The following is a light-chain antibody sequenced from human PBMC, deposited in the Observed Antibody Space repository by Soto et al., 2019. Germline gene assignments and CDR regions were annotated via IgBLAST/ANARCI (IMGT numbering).Light chain of an antibody. CDR1: QSVSSY. V-gene: IGKV3-11*01. Sequence: EIVLTQSPATLSLSPGERAALSSRASQSVSSYLAWYQQKPGQAPRLLIYDASKRAAGIPARFSGSGSGTDFTLTISSLEPADFAVHYCQQRSNWPSTFGGGTKVEIK. CDR2: DAS. CDR3: QQRSNWPST. J-gene: IGKJ4*01.